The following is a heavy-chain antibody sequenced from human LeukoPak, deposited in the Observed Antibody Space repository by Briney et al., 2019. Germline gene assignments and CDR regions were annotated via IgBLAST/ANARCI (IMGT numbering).Heavy chain of an antibody. D-gene: IGHD3-10*01. J-gene: IGHJ4*02. Sequence: ASVKVSCKASGYTFTNYDINWVRQATGQGLEWMGWMNPNSGDTGYAQKFQGRITMTRNTSISTAYMELSSLRSEDTAVYYCARGLNYYGSGSQIYDYWGQGTLVTVSS. CDR1: GYTFTNYD. CDR3: ARGLNYYGSGSQIYDY. CDR2: MNPNSGDT. V-gene: IGHV1-8*02.